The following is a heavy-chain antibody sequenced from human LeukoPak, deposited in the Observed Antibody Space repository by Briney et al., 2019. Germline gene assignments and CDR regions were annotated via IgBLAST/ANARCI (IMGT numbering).Heavy chain of an antibody. J-gene: IGHJ5*02. D-gene: IGHD2-2*01. CDR1: GGSFSGYY. CDR2: IYHSGSP. Sequence: NPSETLCLTCAVYGGSFSGYYWSWSCEPPREGLGWIGEIYHSGSPNYNPSLKSRVTISVDTSKTQFSLKPSSVTAADTAVYYCARGAWVVPAATGPLGAWFDPWGQGTLVTVSS. CDR3: ARGAWVVPAATGPLGAWFDP. V-gene: IGHV4-34*09.